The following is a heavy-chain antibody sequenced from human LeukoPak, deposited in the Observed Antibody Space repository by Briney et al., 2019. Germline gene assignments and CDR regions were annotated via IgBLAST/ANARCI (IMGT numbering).Heavy chain of an antibody. V-gene: IGHV3-30*03. CDR2: ISYDGSNK. CDR3: ARDGWGIAARIYYYYYYMDV. J-gene: IGHJ6*03. CDR1: GFTFSSYG. Sequence: GGSLRLSCAASGFTFSSYGMHWVRQAPGKGLEWVAVISYDGSNKYYADSVKGRFTISRDNSKNTLYLQMNSLRAEDTAVYYCARDGWGIAARIYYYYYYMDVWGKGTTVTVSS. D-gene: IGHD6-6*01.